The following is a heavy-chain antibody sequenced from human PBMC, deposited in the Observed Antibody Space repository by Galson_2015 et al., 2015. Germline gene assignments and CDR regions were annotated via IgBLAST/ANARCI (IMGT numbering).Heavy chain of an antibody. CDR3: ARDANRGGEFDY. CDR1: GFTFRDYA. CDR2: IRYSGVTT. D-gene: IGHD1-14*01. Sequence: SLRLSCAASGFTFRDYAMTWVRQAPGKGLEWVSDIRYSGVTTYYADSVKGRFTISRDNAENSLYLQMNSLRADDTAVYYCARDANRGGEFDYWGQCSLVTFSS. V-gene: IGHV3-23*01. J-gene: IGHJ4*02.